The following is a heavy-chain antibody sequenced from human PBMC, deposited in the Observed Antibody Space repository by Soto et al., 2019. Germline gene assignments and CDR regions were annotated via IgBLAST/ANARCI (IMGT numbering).Heavy chain of an antibody. Sequence: SETLSLTCTVSGGSISSYYWIWIRQPPGKGLEWIGYIYYSGSTNYNPSLKSRVTISVDTSKNQFSLKLSSVTAADTAVYYCAREGGRYFDWLSDYYYGMDVWGQGTTVT. CDR1: GGSISSYY. CDR3: AREGGRYFDWLSDYYYGMDV. D-gene: IGHD3-9*01. J-gene: IGHJ6*02. V-gene: IGHV4-59*01. CDR2: IYYSGST.